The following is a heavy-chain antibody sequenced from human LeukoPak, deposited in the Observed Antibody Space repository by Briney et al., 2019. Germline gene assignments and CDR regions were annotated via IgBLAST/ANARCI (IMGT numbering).Heavy chain of an antibody. V-gene: IGHV3-11*01. CDR1: GFTFSDYY. CDR2: ISSSGSTI. D-gene: IGHD4-17*01. CDR3: AKAVTMMDFDY. Sequence: TGGSLRLSCAASGFTFSDYYMSWIRQAPGKGLEWVSYISSSGSTIYYADSVKGRFTISRDNAKNSLYLQMNSLRAEDTVLYYCAKAVTMMDFDYWGQGTLVTVSS. J-gene: IGHJ4*02.